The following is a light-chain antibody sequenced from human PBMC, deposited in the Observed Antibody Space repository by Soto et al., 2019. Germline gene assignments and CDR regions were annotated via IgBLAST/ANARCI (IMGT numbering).Light chain of an antibody. CDR2: GAS. CDR1: QSVSND. Sequence: EIVMTQSPATLSVSPGERATLSCRASQSVSNDLAWYQQRPGQAPRLLIYGASTRATGIPARFSGSGSGTEFTLTISSLQSEDFAVYYCQQYNNWPPWTFGQGTKVEIK. CDR3: QQYNNWPPWT. J-gene: IGKJ1*01. V-gene: IGKV3-15*01.